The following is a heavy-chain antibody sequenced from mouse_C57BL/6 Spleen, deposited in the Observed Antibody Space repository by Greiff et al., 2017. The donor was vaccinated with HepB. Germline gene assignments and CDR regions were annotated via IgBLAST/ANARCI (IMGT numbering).Heavy chain of an antibody. CDR3: AREGIYYDYDGGY. CDR2: ISYDGSN. V-gene: IGHV3-6*01. CDR1: GYSITSGYY. Sequence: VQLQQSGPGLVKPSQSLSLTCSVTGYSITSGYYWNWIRQFPGNKLEWMGYISYDGSNNYNPSLKNRISITRDTSKNQFFLKLNSVTTEDTATYYCAREGIYYDYDGGYWGQGTTLTVSS. J-gene: IGHJ2*01. D-gene: IGHD2-4*01.